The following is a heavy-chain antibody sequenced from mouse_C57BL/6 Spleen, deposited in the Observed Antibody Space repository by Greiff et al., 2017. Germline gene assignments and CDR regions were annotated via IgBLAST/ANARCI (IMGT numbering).Heavy chain of an antibody. CDR2: IDPENGDT. Sequence: LVESGAELVRPGASVKLSCTASGFNIKDDYMHWVKQRPEQGLEWIGWIDPENGDTEYASKFQGKATITADTSSNTAYLQLSSLTSEDTAVYYCTTAAHYYGSSAWFAYWGQGTLVTVSA. CDR1: GFNIKDDY. CDR3: TTAAHYYGSSAWFAY. D-gene: IGHD1-1*01. J-gene: IGHJ3*01. V-gene: IGHV14-4*01.